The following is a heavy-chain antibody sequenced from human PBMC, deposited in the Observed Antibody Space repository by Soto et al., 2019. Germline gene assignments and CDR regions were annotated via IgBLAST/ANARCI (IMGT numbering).Heavy chain of an antibody. D-gene: IGHD1-7*01. J-gene: IGHJ5*02. V-gene: IGHV3-74*01. CDR1: GFTFNLYW. CDR3: ARDNWNSS. Sequence: EVHLVESGGGLVQPGGSLRLSCAASGFTFNLYWMHWVRQAPGKGLVWVSRINPDGSSTTYADSVKGRFTISSDNSKNTVYLQMNGLGAEDTAIYYCARDNWNSSWGQGALVTVSS. CDR2: INPDGSST.